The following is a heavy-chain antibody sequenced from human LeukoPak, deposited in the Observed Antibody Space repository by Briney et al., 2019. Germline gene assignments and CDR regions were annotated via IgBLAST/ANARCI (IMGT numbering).Heavy chain of an antibody. CDR2: INHSGST. CDR3: ARGYISGYFDY. J-gene: IGHJ4*02. V-gene: IGHV4-34*01. CDR1: GGSFSGYY. D-gene: IGHD6-19*01. Sequence: SETLSLTCAVYGGSFSGYYWSWIRQPPGKGLEWIGEINHSGSTNYNPSLKSRVTISVDTSKNQFSLKLSPVTAADTAVYYCARGYISGYFDYWGQGTLVTVSS.